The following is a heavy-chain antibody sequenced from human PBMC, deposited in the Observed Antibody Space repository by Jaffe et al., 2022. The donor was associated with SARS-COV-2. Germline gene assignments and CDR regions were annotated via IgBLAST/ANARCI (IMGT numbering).Heavy chain of an antibody. Sequence: QVQLQESGPGLVKPSDTLSLTCAVSDYSITSSNWWGWIRQPPGKGLEWIGYIHYSGSTYYNPSLKSRVTMSVDTSKNQFSLKVNSVTAVDTAVYYCARKPSGNLYSFDLWGQGTMVTVSS. D-gene: IGHD1-7*01. J-gene: IGHJ3*01. V-gene: IGHV4-28*01. CDR1: DYSITSSNW. CDR2: IHYSGST. CDR3: ARKPSGNLYSFDL.